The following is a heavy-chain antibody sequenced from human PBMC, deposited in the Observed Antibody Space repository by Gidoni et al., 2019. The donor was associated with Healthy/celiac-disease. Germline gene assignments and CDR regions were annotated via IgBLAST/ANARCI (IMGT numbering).Heavy chain of an antibody. Sequence: QVQLVQSGAEVKKPGASVKVSCKASGYTFTGHHRHWVRQAPGQGLEWMGWINPNSGGTNYAQKFQGRVTMTRDTSISTAYMELSRLRSDDTAVYYCARDFDLTMVRGGPSGYFDYWGQGTLVTVSS. CDR1: GYTFTGHH. J-gene: IGHJ4*02. D-gene: IGHD3-10*01. CDR2: INPNSGGT. V-gene: IGHV1-2*02. CDR3: ARDFDLTMVRGGPSGYFDY.